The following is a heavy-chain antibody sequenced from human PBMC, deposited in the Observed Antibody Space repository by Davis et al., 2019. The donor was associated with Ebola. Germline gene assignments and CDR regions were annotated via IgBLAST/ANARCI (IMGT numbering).Heavy chain of an antibody. V-gene: IGHV1-8*01. CDR2: MNPNSGNT. D-gene: IGHD1-7*01. CDR1: GYTFTSYD. J-gene: IGHJ3*02. CDR3: ARGVRNYAFDI. Sequence: ASVKVSCKASGYTFTSYDINWVRQATGQGLEWMGWMNPNSGNTGYAQKFQGRVTMTRDTSISTAYMELSRLRSDDTAVYYCARGVRNYAFDIWGQGTMVTVSS.